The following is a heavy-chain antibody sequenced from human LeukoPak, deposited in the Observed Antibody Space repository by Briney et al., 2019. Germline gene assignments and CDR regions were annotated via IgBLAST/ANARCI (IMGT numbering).Heavy chain of an antibody. CDR3: ARAKGSHYYYFYGLDV. CDR2: INLDSGGS. D-gene: IGHD3-10*01. CDR1: GYTFTGYY. J-gene: IGHJ6*02. Sequence: ASVKVSCKASGYTFTGYYLHWVRQAPGQGLEWMGWINLDSGGSGFAQNFQGRVTLTRDMSINTSYMDLSRLRYDDTAVYYCARAKGSHYYYFYGLDVWGQGTTVTVSS. V-gene: IGHV1-2*02.